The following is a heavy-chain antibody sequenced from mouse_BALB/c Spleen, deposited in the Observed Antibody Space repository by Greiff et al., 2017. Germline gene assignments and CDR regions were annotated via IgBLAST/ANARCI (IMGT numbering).Heavy chain of an antibody. D-gene: IGHD1-1*01. J-gene: IGHJ1*01. Sequence: GYTFTSYWMHWVKQRPGQGLEWIGYINPSTGYTEYNQKFKDKATLTADKSSSTAYMQLSSLTSEDSAVYYCARNYYGYGYFDVWGAGTTVTVSS. CDR2: INPSTGYT. V-gene: IGHV1-4*01. CDR3: ARNYYGYGYFDV. CDR1: GYTFTSYW.